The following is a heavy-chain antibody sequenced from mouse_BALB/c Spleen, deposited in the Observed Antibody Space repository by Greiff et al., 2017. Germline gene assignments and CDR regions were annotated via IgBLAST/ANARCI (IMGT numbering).Heavy chain of an antibody. CDR2: ISYDGSN. J-gene: IGHJ2*01. Sequence: EVQLVESGPGLVKPSQSLSLTCSVTGYSITSGYYWNWIRQFPGNKLEWMGYISYDGSNNYNPSLKNRISITRDTSKNQFFLKLNSVTTEDTATYYCARELGYYFDYWGQGTTLTVSS. V-gene: IGHV3-6*02. CDR1: GYSITSGYY. D-gene: IGHD4-1*01. CDR3: ARELGYYFDY.